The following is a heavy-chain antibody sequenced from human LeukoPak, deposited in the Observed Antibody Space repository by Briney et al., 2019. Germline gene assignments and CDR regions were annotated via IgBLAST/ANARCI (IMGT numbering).Heavy chain of an antibody. CDR1: GITFSSYG. D-gene: IGHD3-10*01. J-gene: IGHJ4*02. CDR3: ARDGSLLWFGELIPTPFDY. CDR2: IKQDGSEK. Sequence: PGGSLRLSCAASGITFSSYGMSWVRQAPGKGLEWVANIKQDGSEKYYVDSVKGRFTISRDNAKNSLYLQMNSLRAEDTAVYYCARDGSLLWFGELIPTPFDYWGQGTLVTVSS. V-gene: IGHV3-7*01.